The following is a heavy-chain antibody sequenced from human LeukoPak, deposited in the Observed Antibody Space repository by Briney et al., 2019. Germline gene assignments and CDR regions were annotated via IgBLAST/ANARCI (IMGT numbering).Heavy chain of an antibody. V-gene: IGHV3-7*01. Sequence: GGSLRLSCEAAGFIFRNYWMGWVRQAPGKGLEWVANINEDGSEKYYVDSVKGRFTISRDNAKNSLYLQMSSLRAEDTAVYYCARACSSSTCGSRGGVYAVDIWGQGTMVTVSS. CDR1: GFIFRNYW. CDR3: ARACSSSTCGSRGGVYAVDI. J-gene: IGHJ3*02. CDR2: INEDGSEK. D-gene: IGHD2-2*01.